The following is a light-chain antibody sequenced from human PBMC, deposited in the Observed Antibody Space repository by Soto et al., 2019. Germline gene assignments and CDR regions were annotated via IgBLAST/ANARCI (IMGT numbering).Light chain of an antibody. CDR3: VAWDDNLSARV. CDR2: MNN. V-gene: IGLV1-47*01. CDR1: RSNIGSSI. J-gene: IGLJ3*02. Sequence: SVLTQPPSLSGTPGQTITISCFGSRSNIGSSIVHWYQQLPGAAPKHLIYMNNQRPSGIPDRFSGSKSGTSASLVISGLRSDDEADYYCVAWDDNLSARVFGGGTKVTVL.